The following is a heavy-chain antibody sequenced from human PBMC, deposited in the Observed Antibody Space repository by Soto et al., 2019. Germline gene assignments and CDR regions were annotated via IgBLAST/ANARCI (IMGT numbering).Heavy chain of an antibody. CDR1: GGSFSGYY. J-gene: IGHJ4*02. Sequence: KPSETLSLTCAVYGGSFSGYYWSWIRQPPGKGLEWIGEINHSGSTNYNPSLKSRVTISVDTSKNQFSLKLSSVAAADTAVYYCARVTAAAGTKANFDYWGQGTLVTVSS. CDR3: ARVTAAAGTKANFDY. CDR2: INHSGST. V-gene: IGHV4-34*01. D-gene: IGHD6-13*01.